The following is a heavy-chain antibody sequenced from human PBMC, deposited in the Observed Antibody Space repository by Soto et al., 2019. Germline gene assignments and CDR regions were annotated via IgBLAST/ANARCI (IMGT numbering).Heavy chain of an antibody. CDR1: GYSFTSYW. D-gene: IGHD6-6*01. Sequence: PGESLKISCKGSGYSFTSYWIGWVRQMPGKGLEWMGIIYPGDSDTRYSPSFQGQVTISADKSISTAYLQWSSLKASDTAMYYCARRSQDSSSSCCWFDPWGQGTLVTVSS. CDR2: IYPGDSDT. J-gene: IGHJ5*02. CDR3: ARRSQDSSSSCCWFDP. V-gene: IGHV5-51*01.